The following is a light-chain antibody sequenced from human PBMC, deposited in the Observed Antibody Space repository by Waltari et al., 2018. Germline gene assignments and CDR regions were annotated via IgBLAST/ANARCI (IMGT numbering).Light chain of an antibody. Sequence: DIQMPQPPSSLSATVGDRVTITCWASQAISNSLAWYQQKPGKAPKLLFYGASRLESAVPPRFSGSGSGTDYTLTISSLQPDGFATYSCQPYYFTPYTFGQGTKLDIK. V-gene: IGKV1-NL1*01. CDR1: QAISNS. J-gene: IGKJ2*01. CDR3: QPYYFTPYT. CDR2: GAS.